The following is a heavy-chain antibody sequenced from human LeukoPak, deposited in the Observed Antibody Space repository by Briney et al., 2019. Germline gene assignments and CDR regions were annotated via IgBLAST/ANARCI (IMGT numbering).Heavy chain of an antibody. Sequence: ASVKVSCKASGYTFTSYGISWVRQPPAQGLEWMGWISAYNGNKNYAQKLQDRVTMTTDTYTSTAYMELGSLRSDDTAVYYCAGNLYDPFDDWGQGTLVTVSS. CDR3: AGNLYDPFDD. CDR1: GYTFTSYG. J-gene: IGHJ4*02. V-gene: IGHV1-18*01. CDR2: ISAYNGNK. D-gene: IGHD2-8*01.